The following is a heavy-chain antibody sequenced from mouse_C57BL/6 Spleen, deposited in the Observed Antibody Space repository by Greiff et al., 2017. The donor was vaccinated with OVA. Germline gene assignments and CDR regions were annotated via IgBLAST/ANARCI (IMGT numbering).Heavy chain of an antibody. CDR3: ARPYYGYDEGFAY. J-gene: IGHJ3*01. CDR2: IHPNSGST. D-gene: IGHD2-9*01. Sequence: VQLQQPGAELVKPGASVKLSCKASGYTFTSFWMHWVKQRPGQGLEWIGMIHPNSGSTNYNEKFKSKATLTVDKSSSTAYMQLSSLTSEDSAVYYCARPYYGYDEGFAYWGQGTLVTVSA. CDR1: GYTFTSFW. V-gene: IGHV1-64*01.